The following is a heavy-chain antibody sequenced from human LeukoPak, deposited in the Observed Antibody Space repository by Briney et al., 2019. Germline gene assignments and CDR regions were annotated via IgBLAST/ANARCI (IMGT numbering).Heavy chain of an antibody. CDR1: GYSISSGYY. CDR2: IYHGGST. Sequence: SQTLSLTCTVSGYSISSGYYWGWIRQPPGKGLEWIGNIYHGGSTYYNPSLKSRVTISVDTSKNQFSLKLSSVTAADTAVYYCARLSGYGLHYYYYMDVWGKGTTVTISS. V-gene: IGHV4-38-2*02. CDR3: ARLSGYGLHYYYYMDV. D-gene: IGHD5-12*01. J-gene: IGHJ6*03.